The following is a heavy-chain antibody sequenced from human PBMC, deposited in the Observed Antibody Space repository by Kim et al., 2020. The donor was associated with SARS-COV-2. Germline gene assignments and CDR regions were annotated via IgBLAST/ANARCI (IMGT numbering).Heavy chain of an antibody. CDR1: GFTFTSSA. CDR2: IVVGSGNT. V-gene: IGHV1-58*01. Sequence: SVKVSCKASGFTFTSSAVQWVRQARGQRLEWIGWIVVGSGNTNYAQKFQERVTITRDMSTSTAYMELSSLRSEDTAVYYCAAEMATKNWRDYYYYGMDVWGQGTTVTVSS. D-gene: IGHD5-12*01. J-gene: IGHJ6*02. CDR3: AAEMATKNWRDYYYYGMDV.